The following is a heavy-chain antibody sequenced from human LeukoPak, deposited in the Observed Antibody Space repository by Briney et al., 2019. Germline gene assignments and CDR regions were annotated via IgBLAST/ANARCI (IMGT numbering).Heavy chain of an antibody. J-gene: IGHJ4*02. Sequence: ASVKVSCKASGYTFTSYGISWVRQAPGQGLEWMGWMNPNSGNKGYAQKFQGRVTMTRNTSISTAYMELSSLRSEDTAVYYCARIAKGVLRFLEWLSTEYYFDYWGQGTLVTVSS. CDR2: MNPNSGNK. D-gene: IGHD3-3*01. CDR3: ARIAKGVLRFLEWLSTEYYFDY. CDR1: GYTFTSYG. V-gene: IGHV1-8*02.